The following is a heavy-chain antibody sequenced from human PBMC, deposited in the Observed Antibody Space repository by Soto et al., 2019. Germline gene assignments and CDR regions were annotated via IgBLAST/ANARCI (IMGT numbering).Heavy chain of an antibody. CDR1: GFTFSSYA. D-gene: IGHD3-10*01. Sequence: EVQLLESGGGLVQPGGSLRLSCAASGFTFSSYAMSWVRQAPGKGLAWVSAISGSGGSPYYADSVKGRFTTSRDNAKNALYMQMYSQRGEDTAVYYCAKDHGLCVGELFFRCYGMVVGGQGNTVTVS. V-gene: IGHV3-23*01. J-gene: IGHJ6*02. CDR2: ISGSGGSP. CDR3: AKDHGLCVGELFFRCYGMVV.